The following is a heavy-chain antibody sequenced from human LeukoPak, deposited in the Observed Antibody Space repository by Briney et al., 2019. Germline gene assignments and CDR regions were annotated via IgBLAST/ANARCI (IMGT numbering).Heavy chain of an antibody. CDR3: ARGRDYDFWSGYYHYFDY. Sequence: SETLSLTCAVYGGSFSGYYWSWIRQPPGKGLEWIVEINHSGSTNYNPSLKSRVTISVDTSKNQFSLKLSSVTAADTAVYYCARGRDYDFWSGYYHYFDYWGQGTLVTVSS. D-gene: IGHD3-3*01. V-gene: IGHV4-34*01. CDR2: INHSGST. CDR1: GGSFSGYY. J-gene: IGHJ4*02.